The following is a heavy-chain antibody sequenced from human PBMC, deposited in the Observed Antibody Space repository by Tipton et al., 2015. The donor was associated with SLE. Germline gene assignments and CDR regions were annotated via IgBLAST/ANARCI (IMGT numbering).Heavy chain of an antibody. CDR1: GGSFSGYY. CDR2: INQSGST. CDR3: ARLAAAGYFDL. J-gene: IGHJ2*01. Sequence: TLSLTCAVYGGSFSGYYWSWIRQPPGKGLEWIGEINQSGSTNYNPSIKRRFTISVDTSKNRFSLKLSSVTAADTAVYYCARLAAAGYFDLWGRGTLVTVSS. V-gene: IGHV4-34*01. D-gene: IGHD6-13*01.